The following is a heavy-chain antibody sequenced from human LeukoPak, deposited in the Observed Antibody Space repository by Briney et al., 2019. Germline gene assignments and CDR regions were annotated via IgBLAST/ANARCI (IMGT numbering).Heavy chain of an antibody. V-gene: IGHV3-7*01. CDR1: GFIFTNYF. CDR2: IKHDGSEK. CDR3: ADDRGWRTSGYYLYYFEY. D-gene: IGHD3-3*01. J-gene: IGHJ4*02. Sequence: GGSLRLSCAASGFIFTNYFMSWVRQAPGKGLEWVASIKHDGSEKYYVDSVRGRFTISRDNTMNSLYLQMSSLRAEDTAVYYCADDRGWRTSGYYLYYFEYWGQGTLVTYSS.